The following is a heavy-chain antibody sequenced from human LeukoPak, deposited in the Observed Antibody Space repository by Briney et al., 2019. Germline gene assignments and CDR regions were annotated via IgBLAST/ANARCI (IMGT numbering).Heavy chain of an antibody. J-gene: IGHJ6*02. CDR3: ARDRKYLYYGMEV. Sequence: GGSLRLSCVASGFSVSDIYMNWVRQAPGKGLEWLSVIYSGDRTYYTDSMKDRFTISRDISKNTVYLQMNNLRAEDTAVYYCARDRKYLYYGMEVWGQGTTVTVSS. CDR2: IYSGDRT. V-gene: IGHV3-66*01. CDR1: GFSVSDIY. D-gene: IGHD3-10*01.